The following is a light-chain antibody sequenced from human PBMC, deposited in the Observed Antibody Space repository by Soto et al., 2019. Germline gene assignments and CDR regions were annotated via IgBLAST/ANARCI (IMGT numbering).Light chain of an antibody. CDR2: DNL. Sequence: QSVLTQPPSVSGAPGQRVTISCTGSSSNIGAGYAVHWYQQLPGTAPKLLIYDNLNRPSGVPDRFSGSRSGTSASLAITGLQAEDEADYYCQTLDSSPNVYVFGPGTKLTVL. CDR1: SSNIGAGYA. J-gene: IGLJ1*01. CDR3: QTLDSSPNVYV. V-gene: IGLV1-40*01.